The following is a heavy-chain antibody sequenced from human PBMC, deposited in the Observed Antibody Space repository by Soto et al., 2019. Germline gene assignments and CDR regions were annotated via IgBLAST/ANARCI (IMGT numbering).Heavy chain of an antibody. Sequence: ASVKVSCKASGYTFTSYAMHWVRQAPGQRLEWMGWINASNGNTKYAQKFQGRVTITGDESTSTAYMELSSLRSEDTAVYYCARGKGNYYDSSGYQPIDYWGQGTLVTVSS. V-gene: IGHV1-3*01. D-gene: IGHD3-22*01. J-gene: IGHJ4*02. CDR2: INASNGNT. CDR1: GYTFTSYA. CDR3: ARGKGNYYDSSGYQPIDY.